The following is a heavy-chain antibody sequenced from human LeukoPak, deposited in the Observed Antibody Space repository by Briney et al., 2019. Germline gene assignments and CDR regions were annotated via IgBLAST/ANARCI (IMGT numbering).Heavy chain of an antibody. V-gene: IGHV1-2*04. D-gene: IGHD2-15*01. CDR2: INPNSGGT. CDR1: GYTFTGYY. J-gene: IGHJ4*02. Sequence: ASVKVSCKASGYTFTGYYMHWVRQAPGQGLEWMGWINPNSGGTNYAQKVQGWVHMTRDTSISTAYTELSRLRSDDTAVYYCARDDGYCSGGSCYNSFDYWGQGTLVTVSS. CDR3: ARDDGYCSGGSCYNSFDY.